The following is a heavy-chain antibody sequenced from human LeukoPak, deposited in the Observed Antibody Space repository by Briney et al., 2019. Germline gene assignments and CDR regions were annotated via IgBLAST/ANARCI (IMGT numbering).Heavy chain of an antibody. CDR3: ASLRDGYNWGIDY. V-gene: IGHV4-4*02. D-gene: IGHD5-24*01. CDR1: VGCISSRNW. CDR2: IYHSGST. Sequence: KPSETLSLTCAVSVGCISSRNWSSWVRQPPGKGLEWIGEIYHSGSTNYNPSLKSRVTISVDKSKNQFSLKLSSVTAADTAVYYCASLRDGYNWGIDYWGQGTLVTVSS. J-gene: IGHJ4*02.